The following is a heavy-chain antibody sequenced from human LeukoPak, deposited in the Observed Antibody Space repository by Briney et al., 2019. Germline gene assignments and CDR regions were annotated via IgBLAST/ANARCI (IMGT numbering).Heavy chain of an antibody. CDR1: GDSISGNY. V-gene: IGHV4-59*08. J-gene: IGHJ3*02. Sequence: SEALSLTCSVSGDSISGNYWSWMRQPPGKGLEWIGYIYYSGSTKYNPSLKSRVTMSVDTSKNQFSLNPRSVTAADTAVYYCARSLTTYYYDTSGPGDAFDIWGQGTMVTVSS. D-gene: IGHD3-22*01. CDR3: ARSLTTYYYDTSGPGDAFDI. CDR2: IYYSGST.